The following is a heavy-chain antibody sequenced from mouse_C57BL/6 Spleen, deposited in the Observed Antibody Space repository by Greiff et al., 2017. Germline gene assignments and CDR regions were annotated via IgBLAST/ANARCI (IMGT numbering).Heavy chain of an antibody. CDR1: GYTFTSYW. V-gene: IGHV1-64*01. D-gene: IGHD1-1*01. CDR3: ANPLTTVVAKRDYYAMDY. Sequence: QVQLQQPGAELVKPGASVKLSCKASGYTFTSYWMHWVKQRPGQGLEWIGMIHPNSGSTNYNEKFKSKATLTVDKSSNTAYMQLSSLTSEDSAVYYCANPLTTVVAKRDYYAMDYWGQGTSVTVSS. CDR2: IHPNSGST. J-gene: IGHJ4*01.